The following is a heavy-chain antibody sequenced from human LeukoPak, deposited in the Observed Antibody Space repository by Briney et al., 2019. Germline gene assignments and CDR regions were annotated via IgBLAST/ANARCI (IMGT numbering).Heavy chain of an antibody. Sequence: GGSLRLSCAASGFTFSSYTMHWVRQAPGKGLEWVAVISYDGSNKYYADSVKGRFIISRDSSKNTLSLQMNSLRAEDTAIYYCAKNSIYYGSGSYDKFDYWGQGTLVTVSS. J-gene: IGHJ4*02. CDR3: AKNSIYYGSGSYDKFDY. CDR1: GFTFSSYT. CDR2: ISYDGSNK. V-gene: IGHV3-30-3*02. D-gene: IGHD3-10*01.